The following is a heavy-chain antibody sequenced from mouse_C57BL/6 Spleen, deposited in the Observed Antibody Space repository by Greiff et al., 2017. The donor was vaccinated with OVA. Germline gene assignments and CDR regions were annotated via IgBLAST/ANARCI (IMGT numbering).Heavy chain of an antibody. CDR1: GYTFTSYD. V-gene: IGHV1-85*01. Sequence: QVQLQQSGPELVKPGASVKLSCKASGYTFTSYDINWVKQRPGQGLEWIGWIYPRDGSTKYNEKFKGKATLTVDTSSSTAYMELHSLTSEDSAVYFCARRSTMVTSYWYFDVWGTGTTVTVSS. CDR3: ARRSTMVTSYWYFDV. J-gene: IGHJ1*03. D-gene: IGHD2-2*01. CDR2: IYPRDGST.